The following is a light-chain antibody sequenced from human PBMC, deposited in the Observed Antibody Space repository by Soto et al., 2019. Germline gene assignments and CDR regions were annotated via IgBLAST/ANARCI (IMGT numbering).Light chain of an antibody. J-gene: IGKJ2*01. Sequence: EIVLTQSPGTLSLSPGERATLSCRASQSVSSSYLAWYQQKPGQAPRLLIYGASSRATGIPDRFSGSGSGTDFTLTISRLEPEDCAVYYCQQYAGWPRTFGQGTKLEIK. CDR3: QQYAGWPRT. CDR1: QSVSSSY. V-gene: IGKV3-20*01. CDR2: GAS.